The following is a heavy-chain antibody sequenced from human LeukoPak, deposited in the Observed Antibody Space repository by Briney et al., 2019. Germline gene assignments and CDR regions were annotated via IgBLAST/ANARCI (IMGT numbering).Heavy chain of an antibody. V-gene: IGHV4-34*01. Sequence: PSETLSLTCAVYGGSFSGYYWSWIRQPPGKGLEWIGEINHSGSTNYNPSLKSRVTISVDTSKNQFSLKLSSVTAADTAVYYCARAIVVVPAAMVYYYYGMDVWGKGTTVTVFS. CDR2: INHSGST. CDR1: GGSFSGYY. D-gene: IGHD2-2*01. J-gene: IGHJ6*04. CDR3: ARAIVVVPAAMVYYYYGMDV.